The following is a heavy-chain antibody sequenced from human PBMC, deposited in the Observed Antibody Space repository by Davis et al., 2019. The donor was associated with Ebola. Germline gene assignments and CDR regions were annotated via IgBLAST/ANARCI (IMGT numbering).Heavy chain of an antibody. CDR3: ARDGGDFSSSWYVKDYYYGMDV. Sequence: GESLKISCAASGFTFSSYAMSWVRQAPGKGLEWVSAIDRTGDYTYYADSVKGRFTISRDNSKNTLYLQMNSLRVEDTAVYYCARDGGDFSSSWYVKDYYYGMDVWGKGTTVTVSS. CDR1: GFTFSSYA. D-gene: IGHD6-13*01. V-gene: IGHV3-23*01. CDR2: IDRTGDYT. J-gene: IGHJ6*04.